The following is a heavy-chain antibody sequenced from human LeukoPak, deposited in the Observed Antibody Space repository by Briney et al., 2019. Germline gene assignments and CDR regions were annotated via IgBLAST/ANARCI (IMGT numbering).Heavy chain of an antibody. D-gene: IGHD2-15*01. CDR2: IYYSGST. J-gene: IGHJ4*02. CDR1: GGSISSYY. V-gene: IGHV4-59*01. CDR3: ARDPGYCSGGSCYNDY. Sequence: SETLSLTCTVSGGSISSYYWSWIRQPPGKGLEWIGYIYYSGSTNYNPSLKSRVTISVDTSKNQFSLKLSSVTAADTAVYYCARDPGYCSGGSCYNDYWGQGTLVTVSS.